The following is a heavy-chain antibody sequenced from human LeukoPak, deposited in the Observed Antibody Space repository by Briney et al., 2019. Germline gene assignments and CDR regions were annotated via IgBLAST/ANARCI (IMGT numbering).Heavy chain of an antibody. CDR3: ARSPQDIVVVVAARPRSWFDP. D-gene: IGHD2-15*01. CDR1: GFTFSSYS. CDR2: LSYDGTNT. Sequence: GGSLRLSCVASGFTFSSYSMQWVRQTPGKGLEWVGILSYDGTNTYYGESVKGRFTISRDNSQNTVYLQMNSLRAEDTAVYYCARSPQDIVVVVAARPRSWFDPWGQGTLVTVSS. J-gene: IGHJ5*02. V-gene: IGHV3-30*03.